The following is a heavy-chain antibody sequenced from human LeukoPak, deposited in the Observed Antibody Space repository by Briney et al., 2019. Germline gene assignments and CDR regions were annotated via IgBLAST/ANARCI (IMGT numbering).Heavy chain of an antibody. V-gene: IGHV3-30-3*01. J-gene: IGHJ4*02. CDR3: TRVLGIQLALDY. CDR1: GFTFSSYA. Sequence: PGRSLGLSCAASGFTFSSYAMHWVRQAPGKGLEWVAVISYDGSNKYYADSVKGRFTISRDNSKNTLYLQMNSLRAEDTAVYYCTRVLGIQLALDYWGQGTLVTVSS. CDR2: ISYDGSNK. D-gene: IGHD5-18*01.